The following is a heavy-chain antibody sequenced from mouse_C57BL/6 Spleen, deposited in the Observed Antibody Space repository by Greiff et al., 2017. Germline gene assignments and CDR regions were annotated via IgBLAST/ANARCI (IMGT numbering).Heavy chain of an antibody. CDR3: TRRSHWYFDV. CDR2: IDPETGGT. J-gene: IGHJ1*03. CDR1: GYTFTDYE. Sequence: QVQLQQSGAELVRPGASVTLSCKASGYTFTDYEMHWVKQTPVHGLEWIGAIDPETGGTAYNQKFKGKAILTADKSSSTAYMALRSLTSEDSAVYYCTRRSHWYFDVWGTGTTVTVSS. V-gene: IGHV1-15*01.